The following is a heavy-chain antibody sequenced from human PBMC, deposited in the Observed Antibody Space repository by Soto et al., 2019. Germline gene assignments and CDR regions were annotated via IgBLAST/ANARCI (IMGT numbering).Heavy chain of an antibody. CDR2: ISGSGGST. D-gene: IGHD4-17*01. CDR1: GFTFSSYA. CDR3: AKVPLGGSNTVTTFIWFDP. V-gene: IGHV3-23*01. J-gene: IGHJ5*02. Sequence: PGGSLRLSCAASGFTFSSYAMSWVRQAPGKGLEWVSAISGSGGSTYYADSVKGRFTISRDNSKNTLYLQMNSLRAEDTAVYYCAKVPLGGSNTVTTFIWFDPWGQGTLVTVSS.